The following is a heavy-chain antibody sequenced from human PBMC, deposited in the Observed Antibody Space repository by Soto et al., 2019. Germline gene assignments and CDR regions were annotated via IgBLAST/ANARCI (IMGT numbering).Heavy chain of an antibody. Sequence: EVQLVESGGGLVQPGGSLRLSCAASGFTFNTYWMTWVRQAPGKGLEWVANIKQDGSETYYVDSVKGRFTISRDNAKNSLYQQMNSLRAEDTAVYYCPRDPPYGSGTSQNYGMDVWGQGTTVTVSS. V-gene: IGHV3-7*04. J-gene: IGHJ6*02. CDR1: GFTFNTYW. CDR3: PRDPPYGSGTSQNYGMDV. D-gene: IGHD3-10*01. CDR2: IKQDGSET.